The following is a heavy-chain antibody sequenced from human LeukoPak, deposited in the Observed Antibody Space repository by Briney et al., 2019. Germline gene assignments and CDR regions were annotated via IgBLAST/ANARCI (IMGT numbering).Heavy chain of an antibody. Sequence: EGSLRLSCTASGFTFSSYSMGWVRQAPGKGLEWVSCISSRSSDISYADSVKARFTISRDNAKNSLYLQTNSLRAEDTAVYYCARGRGYYDSSGYYSYYFDYWGQGTLVTVSS. D-gene: IGHD3-22*01. CDR1: GFTFSSYS. CDR2: ISSRSSDI. CDR3: ARGRGYYDSSGYYSYYFDY. J-gene: IGHJ4*02. V-gene: IGHV3-21*01.